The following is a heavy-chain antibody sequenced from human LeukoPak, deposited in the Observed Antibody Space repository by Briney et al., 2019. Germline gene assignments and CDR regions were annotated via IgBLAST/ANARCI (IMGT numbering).Heavy chain of an antibody. CDR1: GFTFSSYE. V-gene: IGHV3-48*03. CDR2: ISSSGSTI. J-gene: IGHJ3*02. Sequence: PGGSLRLSCADSGFTFSSYEMNWVRQAPGKRLEWVSYISSSGSTIYYADSVKGRFTISRDNAKNSLYLQMNSLRAEDTAVYYCARPYSSGWYGWQDAFDIWGQGTMVTVSS. CDR3: ARPYSSGWYGWQDAFDI. D-gene: IGHD6-19*01.